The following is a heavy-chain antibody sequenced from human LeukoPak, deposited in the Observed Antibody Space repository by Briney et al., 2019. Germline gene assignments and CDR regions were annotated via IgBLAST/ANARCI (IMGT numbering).Heavy chain of an antibody. CDR1: GGSISSYY. J-gene: IGHJ5*02. D-gene: IGHD3-3*01. V-gene: IGHV4-59*08. Sequence: PSETLSLTCTVSGGSISSYYWSWIRQPPGKGLEWIGYICYSGSTNYNPSLKSRVTISVDTSKNQFSLKLSSVTAADTAVYYCASTGGVYYDFWSGYYLPGWFDPWGQGTLVTVSS. CDR3: ASTGGVYYDFWSGYYLPGWFDP. CDR2: ICYSGST.